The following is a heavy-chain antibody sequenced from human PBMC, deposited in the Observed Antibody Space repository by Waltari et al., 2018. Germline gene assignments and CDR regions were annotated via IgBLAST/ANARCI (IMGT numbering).Heavy chain of an antibody. D-gene: IGHD2-15*01. CDR3: ARDRYCSGGSCYFGFDY. J-gene: IGHJ4*02. V-gene: IGHV4-34*01. CDR1: GGSFSGYY. Sequence: QVQLQQWGAGLLKPSETLSLTCAVYGGSFSGYYWSWIRQPPGKGLEWIGEINHSGSTNYNPSLKSRVTISVDTSKNQFSPKLSSVTAADTAVYYCARDRYCSGGSCYFGFDYWGQGTLVTVSS. CDR2: INHSGST.